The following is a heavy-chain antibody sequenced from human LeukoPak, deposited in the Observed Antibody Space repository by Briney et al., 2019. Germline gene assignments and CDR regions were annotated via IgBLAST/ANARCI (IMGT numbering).Heavy chain of an antibody. V-gene: IGHV3-74*01. Sequence: GGSLRLSCVASGFTFNSHWMLWVRRAPGKGLVWVSGVNSEGSSTRYADSVQGRFTISRDNAKNTLYLQMNSLRGGDTAVYYCAIGGSPPEALGDAFDIWGQGTMVTVSS. CDR3: AIGGSPPEALGDAFDI. CDR2: VNSEGSST. D-gene: IGHD1-26*01. J-gene: IGHJ3*02. CDR1: GFTFNSHW.